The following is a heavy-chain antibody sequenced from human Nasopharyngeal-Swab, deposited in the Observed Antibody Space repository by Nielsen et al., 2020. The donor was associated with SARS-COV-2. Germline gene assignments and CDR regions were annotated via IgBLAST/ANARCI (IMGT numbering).Heavy chain of an antibody. CDR2: IWYDGSYK. Sequence: GGSLRLSCAASGFTFSSYGMHWVRQAPGKGLEWVAVIWYDGSYKYYADSVKGRFTISRDNSKNTLYLQMNSLRAEDTAVYYCARDFPFGGDVVYWGQGTLVTVSS. D-gene: IGHD3-10*01. CDR3: ARDFPFGGDVVY. CDR1: GFTFSSYG. V-gene: IGHV3-33*01. J-gene: IGHJ4*02.